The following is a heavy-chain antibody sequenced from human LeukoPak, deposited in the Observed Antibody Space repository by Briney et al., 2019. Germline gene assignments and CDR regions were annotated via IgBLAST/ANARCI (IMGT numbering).Heavy chain of an antibody. V-gene: IGHV3-21*01. Sequence: GGSLRLSCAASGFTFTSFSFNWVRQAPGKGLEWVSSINTVATYIYYADSVRGRFTISRDNAKNSVYLQMDSLRAEDTGVYYCARLRRDGDSGGFYYYYDYWGQGTLVTVSS. D-gene: IGHD3-22*01. CDR3: ARLRRDGDSGGFYYYYDY. J-gene: IGHJ4*02. CDR1: GFTFTSFS. CDR2: INTVATYI.